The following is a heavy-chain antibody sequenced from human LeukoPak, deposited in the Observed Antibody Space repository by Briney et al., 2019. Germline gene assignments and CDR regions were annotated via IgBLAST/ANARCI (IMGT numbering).Heavy chain of an antibody. Sequence: QPGRSLRLSCAASGFTFSSYAMHWVRQAPGKGLEWVAVISYDGSNKYYADSVKGRFTISRDNSKNTLYLQMNSLRAEDTAVYYCARGGDAYYYDSSGYYSFDYWGQGTLVTVSS. CDR1: GFTFSSYA. CDR2: ISYDGSNK. CDR3: ARGGDAYYYDSSGYYSFDY. J-gene: IGHJ4*02. D-gene: IGHD3-22*01. V-gene: IGHV3-30-3*01.